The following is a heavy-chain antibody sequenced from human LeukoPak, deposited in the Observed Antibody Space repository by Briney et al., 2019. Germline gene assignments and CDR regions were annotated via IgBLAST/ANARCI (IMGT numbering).Heavy chain of an antibody. V-gene: IGHV1-69*04. Sequence: SVKVSCKASGGTFSSYAISWVRQAPGQGLEWMGRITPILGIANYAQKFQGRVTITADKSTSTAYMELSSLRSEDTAVYYCARDLKDYYDSSGFDYWGQGTLVTVSS. D-gene: IGHD3-22*01. CDR1: GGTFSSYA. J-gene: IGHJ4*02. CDR3: ARDLKDYYDSSGFDY. CDR2: ITPILGIA.